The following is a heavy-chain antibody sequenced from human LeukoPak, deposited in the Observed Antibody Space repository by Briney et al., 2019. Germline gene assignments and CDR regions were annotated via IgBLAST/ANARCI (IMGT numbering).Heavy chain of an antibody. V-gene: IGHV1-8*01. CDR3: ARMWSTATSGWNWFDP. Sequence: ASVKVSCKASGYTFTSYDINWVRQATGQGLEWMGWMNPNSGNTGYAQKFQGRVTMTRNTSISTAYMELSSLRSEDTAVYYCARMWSTATSGWNWFDPWGQGTLVTVSS. J-gene: IGHJ5*02. D-gene: IGHD6-13*01. CDR2: MNPNSGNT. CDR1: GYTFTSYD.